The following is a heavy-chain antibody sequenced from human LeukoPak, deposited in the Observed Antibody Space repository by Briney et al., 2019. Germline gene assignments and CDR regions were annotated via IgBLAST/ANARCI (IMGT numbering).Heavy chain of an antibody. CDR3: ARDSSGRYRFDY. CDR2: IYTRGSA. J-gene: IGHJ4*02. Sequence: SETLSLTCTVSGGSISSYYWSWVRQPAGKGLEWIGRIYTRGSANYNPSLMSRVTMSVDTTKNKSSLKLSSVTAADRAVYYCARDSSGRYRFDYWGQGTLVTVSS. CDR1: GGSISSYY. D-gene: IGHD6-19*01. V-gene: IGHV4-4*07.